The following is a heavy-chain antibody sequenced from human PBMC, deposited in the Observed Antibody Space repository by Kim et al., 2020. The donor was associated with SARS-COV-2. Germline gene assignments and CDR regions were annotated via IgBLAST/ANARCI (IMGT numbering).Heavy chain of an antibody. J-gene: IGHJ3*02. D-gene: IGHD3-16*01. Sequence: ASVKVSCKASGYTFTSYGISWVRQAPGQGLEWMGWISAYNGNTNYAQKLQGRVTMTTDTSTSTAYLELRSLRSDDTAVYYCAVYTLGETNDAFDIWGQGTMVTVSS. V-gene: IGHV1-18*01. CDR3: AVYTLGETNDAFDI. CDR1: GYTFTSYG. CDR2: ISAYNGNT.